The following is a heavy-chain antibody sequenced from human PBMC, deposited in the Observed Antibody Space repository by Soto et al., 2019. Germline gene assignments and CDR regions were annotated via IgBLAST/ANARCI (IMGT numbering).Heavy chain of an antibody. D-gene: IGHD2-8*01. J-gene: IGHJ3*02. V-gene: IGHV4-34*01. CDR1: GGSFSGYY. CDR2: INHSGST. CDR3: ARPIDYCTNGVCYTLGEYDAFDI. Sequence: SETLSLTCAVYGGSFSGYYWTWIRQPPGTGLEWIGEINHSGSTNYNPSLKSRVTISVDTSKNQFSLKLTSVTAADTAVYYCARPIDYCTNGVCYTLGEYDAFDIWGQGTMVTVSS.